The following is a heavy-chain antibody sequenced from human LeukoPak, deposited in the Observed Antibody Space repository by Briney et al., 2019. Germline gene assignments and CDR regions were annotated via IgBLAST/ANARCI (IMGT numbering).Heavy chain of an antibody. J-gene: IGHJ4*02. D-gene: IGHD3-16*01. V-gene: IGHV1-2*02. CDR1: GYTFTGYY. Sequence: VASVKVSCKASGYTFTGYYMHWVRQAPGQGLEWMGWINPNSGGTNYAQKFQGRVTMTRDTSISTAYLDLSSLRSDDTAIYYCARDPYGDAYAGGLDFWGQGTLVTVSS. CDR3: ARDPYGDAYAGGLDF. CDR2: INPNSGGT.